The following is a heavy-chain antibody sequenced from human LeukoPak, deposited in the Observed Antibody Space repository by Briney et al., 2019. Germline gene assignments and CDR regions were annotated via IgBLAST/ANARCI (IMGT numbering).Heavy chain of an antibody. CDR1: GFTFSDYW. CDR3: ARGDGSGSYWGLAGY. V-gene: IGHV3-74*01. D-gene: IGHD3-10*01. J-gene: IGHJ4*02. Sequence: GGSLRLSCAASGFTFSDYWMHWVRQAPGKGLVWVSRINTDGSFTRYADSVQGRFTISRDTAKNTLFLQMNSLRAEDTAVYYCARGDGSGSYWGLAGYWGQGTLVTVSS. CDR2: INTDGSFT.